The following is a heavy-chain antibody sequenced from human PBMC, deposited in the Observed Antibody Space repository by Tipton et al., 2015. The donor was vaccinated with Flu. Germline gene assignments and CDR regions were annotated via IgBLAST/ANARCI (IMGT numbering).Heavy chain of an antibody. J-gene: IGHJ4*02. D-gene: IGHD3-10*01. Sequence: TLSLTCTVSGDPISSGSYYWSWIRQPAGKGLEWIGRIYTYVNTNYNPSLKSRVTIAVDTSKNHFSLKLSSVTVADTAVYFCARAPIGTYGSGSYYNIWGQGTLVTVSS. V-gene: IGHV4-61*02. CDR2: IYTYVNT. CDR1: GDPISSGSYY. CDR3: ARAPIGTYGSGSYYNI.